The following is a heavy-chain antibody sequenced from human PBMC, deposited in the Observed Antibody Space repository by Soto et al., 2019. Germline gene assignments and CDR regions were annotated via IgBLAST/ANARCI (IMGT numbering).Heavy chain of an antibody. D-gene: IGHD2-21*02. CDR2: ISAYTGST. CDR1: GYMFSNYG. V-gene: IGHV1-18*04. CDR3: ARRDSGGNSHLRI. Sequence: VQLVQSGAEVKKPGASVKVSCKASGYMFSNYGISWVRQAPGHGLEWMGWISAYTGSTNYAQKVQDRVTMTTDTYTNPAYMELRSLRFDDTAVYFCARRDSGGNSHLRIWGQWTMVTVSS. J-gene: IGHJ3*02.